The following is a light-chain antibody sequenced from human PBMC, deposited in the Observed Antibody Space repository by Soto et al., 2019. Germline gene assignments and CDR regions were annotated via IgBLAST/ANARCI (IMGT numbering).Light chain of an antibody. CDR3: AAWDDSLSGRV. V-gene: IGLV1-47*01. J-gene: IGLJ2*01. Sequence: QAVVTQPPSASGTPGQRVTIYCSGSSSNIGSNYVYWYQQLPGTAPKLLIYRNNQRPSGVPDRFSGSKSGTSASLAISGLRSEDEADYYCAAWDDSLSGRVFGGGTQLTVL. CDR1: SSNIGSNY. CDR2: RNN.